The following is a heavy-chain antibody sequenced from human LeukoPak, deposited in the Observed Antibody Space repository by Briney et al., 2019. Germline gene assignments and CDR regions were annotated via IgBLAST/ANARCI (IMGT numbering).Heavy chain of an antibody. CDR2: ISYDGSNK. J-gene: IGHJ4*02. Sequence: PGGSLRLSCAASGFTLSSYAIHWVRQAPGKGLEWVAVISYDGSNKYYADSVKGRFTISRDNSKNTLYLQMNSLRAEDTAVYYCARDYSNYGYYFDYWGQGTLVTVSS. CDR3: ARDYSNYGYYFDY. D-gene: IGHD4-11*01. CDR1: GFTLSSYA. V-gene: IGHV3-30-3*01.